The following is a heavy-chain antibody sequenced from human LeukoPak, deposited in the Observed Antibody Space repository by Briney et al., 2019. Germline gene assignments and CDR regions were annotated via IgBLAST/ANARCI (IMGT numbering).Heavy chain of an antibody. Sequence: SGTLSLTCAVYGGSFSGYDWSWIRQPPGKGLEWIGEINHSGSTNYNPSLKSRVAISVDTSKNQFSLKLSSVTAADTAVYYCARGLAHYDFWSGYRPGPPGDYWGQGTLVTVSS. J-gene: IGHJ4*02. CDR1: GGSFSGYD. CDR3: ARGLAHYDFWSGYRPGPPGDY. V-gene: IGHV4-34*01. CDR2: INHSGST. D-gene: IGHD3-3*01.